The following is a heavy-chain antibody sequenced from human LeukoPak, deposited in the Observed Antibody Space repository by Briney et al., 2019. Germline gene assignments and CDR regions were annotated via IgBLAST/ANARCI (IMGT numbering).Heavy chain of an antibody. CDR1: GFTFTSSA. Sequence: GASVKVSCKASGFTFTSSAVQWVRQARGQRLEWIGWIVVGSGNTNYAQKFQERVTITRDMSTSTAYMELSSLRSEDTAVYYCAAVDPSCSSTSCYNPNWGQGTLVTVSS. V-gene: IGHV1-58*01. J-gene: IGHJ4*02. CDR2: IVVGSGNT. D-gene: IGHD2-2*02. CDR3: AAVDPSCSSTSCYNPN.